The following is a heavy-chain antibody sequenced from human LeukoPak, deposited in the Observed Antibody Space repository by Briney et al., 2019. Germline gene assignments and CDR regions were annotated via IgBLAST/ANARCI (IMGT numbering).Heavy chain of an antibody. CDR3: ASGWALS. V-gene: IGHV6-1*01. J-gene: IGHJ5*02. CDR1: GDSVSNKNAA. CDR2: TYYRSEWHT. Sequence: SQTLSLTCAASGDSVSNKNAAWNWIRQSPSRGLEWLGRTYYRSEWHTDYAFPVKGRITINADTSKNQFSLQLGYVTPEDTAVYYCASGWALSWGQGTLVTVSS. D-gene: IGHD1-26*01.